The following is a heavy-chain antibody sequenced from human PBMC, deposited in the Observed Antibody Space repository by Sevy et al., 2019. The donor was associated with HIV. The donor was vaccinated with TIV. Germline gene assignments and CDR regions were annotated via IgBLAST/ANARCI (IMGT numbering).Heavy chain of an antibody. Sequence: GGSLRLSCAASGFTFSSYAMHWVRQAPGKGLEWVAVISYDGSNKYYADSVKGRFTIPRDNSKNTLYLQMNSLRAEDTAVYYCARDPAYIVGATREYYFDYWGQGTLVTVSS. CDR1: GFTFSSYA. CDR3: ARDPAYIVGATREYYFDY. CDR2: ISYDGSNK. J-gene: IGHJ4*02. V-gene: IGHV3-30*04. D-gene: IGHD1-26*01.